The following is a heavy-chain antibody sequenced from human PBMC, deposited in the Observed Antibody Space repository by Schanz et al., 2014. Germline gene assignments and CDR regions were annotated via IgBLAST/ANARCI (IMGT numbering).Heavy chain of an antibody. Sequence: EVQLVESGGGLVQPGGSLRLSCTASGFTFSSYSMNWVRQAPGKGLEWVSYVSRSTPDIYYADSVKGRFTMSRDNAKNSLYLQMNSLRAEDTAVYYCARESANDIVLVPGAVFDHWGQGILVTVSS. V-gene: IGHV3-48*01. J-gene: IGHJ4*02. D-gene: IGHD2-2*01. CDR2: VSRSTPDI. CDR1: GFTFSSYS. CDR3: ARESANDIVLVPGAVFDH.